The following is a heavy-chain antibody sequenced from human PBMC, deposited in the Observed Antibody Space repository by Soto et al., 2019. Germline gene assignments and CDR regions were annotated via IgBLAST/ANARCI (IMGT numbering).Heavy chain of an antibody. Sequence: GASVKVSCKASGCTFSSYAISWVRQAPGQGFEWMGGIIPIFGTANYAQKFQGRVTITADESTSTAYMELSSLRSEDTAVYYCARGNAVWSYFGNWGQGTLVTVSS. J-gene: IGHJ4*01. CDR2: IIPIFGTA. D-gene: IGHD2-8*01. V-gene: IGHV1-69*13. CDR3: ARGNAVWSYFGN. CDR1: GCTFSSYA.